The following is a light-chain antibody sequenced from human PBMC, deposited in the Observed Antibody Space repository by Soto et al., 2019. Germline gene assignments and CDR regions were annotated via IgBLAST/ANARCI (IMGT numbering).Light chain of an antibody. V-gene: IGLV2-23*01. CDR1: SSDVGGYNL. J-gene: IGLJ1*01. CDR3: CSYAGSSTWV. CDR2: EGS. Sequence: SVLTQPASVSGSPGQSITISCTVTSSDVGGYNLDSWYQQHPGKAPKPMIYEGSKPPSGVSNLFSGSKSGNTAPLTISGLHAEDEADNYCCSYAGSSTWVFGTGTKVTVL.